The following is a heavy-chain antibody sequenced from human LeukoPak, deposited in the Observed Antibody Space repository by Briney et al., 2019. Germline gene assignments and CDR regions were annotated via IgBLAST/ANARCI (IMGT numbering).Heavy chain of an antibody. CDR3: ARLTTVRDY. CDR2: IRYDGSNK. CDR1: GYSISSGYY. J-gene: IGHJ4*02. D-gene: IGHD4-11*01. V-gene: IGHV3-30*02. Sequence: PSETLSLTCTVSGYSISSGYYWGWIRQAPGKGLEWVVFIRYDGSNKYYADSVKGRFTISRDNSKNTLYLQMNSLRAEDTAVYYCARLTTVRDYWGQGTLVTVSS.